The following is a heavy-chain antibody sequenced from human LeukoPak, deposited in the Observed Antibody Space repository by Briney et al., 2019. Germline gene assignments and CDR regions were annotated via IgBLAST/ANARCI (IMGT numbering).Heavy chain of an antibody. Sequence: SETLSLTCTVSGGSISSGGYYWSWIRQHPGKGLEWIGYIYYSGSTYYNPSLKSRVTISVDTSKNQFSLKLSSVTAADTAVYYCARTGGVAATTPGAYWFDPWGQGTPVTVSS. V-gene: IGHV4-31*03. CDR1: GGSISSGGYY. J-gene: IGHJ5*02. D-gene: IGHD2-15*01. CDR3: ARTGGVAATTPGAYWFDP. CDR2: IYYSGST.